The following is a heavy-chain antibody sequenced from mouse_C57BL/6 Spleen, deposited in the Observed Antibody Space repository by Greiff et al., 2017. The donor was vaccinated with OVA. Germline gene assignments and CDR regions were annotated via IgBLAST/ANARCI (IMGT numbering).Heavy chain of an antibody. Sequence: QVQLKQPGAELVMPGASVKMSCKASGYTFTSYWITWLKPRPGPGLEWIGDIYPGSGSTNYNEKFKSTAPLTVDTASSTAYMQLSRLTSEDSAVYYCARQLRLLHYFDDWGQGTTLTVSS. CDR1: GYTFTSYW. CDR3: ARQLRLLHYFDD. D-gene: IGHD3-2*02. J-gene: IGHJ2*01. V-gene: IGHV1-55*01. CDR2: IYPGSGST.